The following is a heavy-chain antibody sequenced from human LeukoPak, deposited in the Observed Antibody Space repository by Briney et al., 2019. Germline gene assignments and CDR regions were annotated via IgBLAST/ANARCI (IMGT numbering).Heavy chain of an antibody. D-gene: IGHD4-17*01. J-gene: IGHJ4*02. CDR1: GGSISSGGYS. Sequence: NPSQTLSLTCAVSGGSISSGGYSWSWIRQPPGKGLEWIGYIYHSGSTYYNPSLKSRVTISVDRSKNQFSLKLSSVTAADTAVYYCVSGTTVTNFAYWGQGTLVTVSS. CDR3: VSGTTVTNFAY. V-gene: IGHV4-30-2*01. CDR2: IYHSGST.